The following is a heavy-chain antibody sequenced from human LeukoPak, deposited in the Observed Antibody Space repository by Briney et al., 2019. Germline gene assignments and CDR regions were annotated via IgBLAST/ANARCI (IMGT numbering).Heavy chain of an antibody. CDR2: IYHIVGT. D-gene: IGHD5-12*01. CDR1: GASISTYY. Sequence: SDSLSLTCTLAGASISTYYGSWIRQPPGKGLEWVGYIYHIVGTKYTPSLKSKATISSDTTQKQISLKLISVTAPQTAQNYCARDGYSGYDAIWGQGNLVTVSS. J-gene: IGHJ4*02. CDR3: ARDGYSGYDAI. V-gene: IGHV4-59*07.